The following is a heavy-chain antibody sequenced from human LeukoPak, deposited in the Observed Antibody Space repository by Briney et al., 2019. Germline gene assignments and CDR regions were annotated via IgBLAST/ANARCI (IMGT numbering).Heavy chain of an antibody. CDR2: IIPIFGTA. CDR3: ARNQNDYSNTNYYYYMDV. CDR1: GGTFSSYA. J-gene: IGHJ6*03. Sequence: SVKVSCKASGGTFSSYAISWVRQAPGQGLEWMGGIIPIFGTANYAQKFQGRVTITTDVSTSTAYMELSSLRSEDTAVYYCARNQNDYSNTNYYYYMDVWGKGTTVTVSS. V-gene: IGHV1-69*05. D-gene: IGHD4-11*01.